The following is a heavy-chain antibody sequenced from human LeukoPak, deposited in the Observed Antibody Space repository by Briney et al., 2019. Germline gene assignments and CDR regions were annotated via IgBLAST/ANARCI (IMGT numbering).Heavy chain of an antibody. D-gene: IGHD6-19*01. CDR3: AKDAVAGSYYYYMDV. V-gene: IGHV3-30*02. J-gene: IGHJ6*03. Sequence: GGSLRLSCAASGFSFSDYDIHWVRLAPGKGLEWVTFIRYDGSNTYAESVKGRFTISRDNSKNSLYLQMNSLRAEDMALYYCAKDAVAGSYYYYMDVWGKGITVTVSS. CDR2: IRYDGSNT. CDR1: GFSFSDYD.